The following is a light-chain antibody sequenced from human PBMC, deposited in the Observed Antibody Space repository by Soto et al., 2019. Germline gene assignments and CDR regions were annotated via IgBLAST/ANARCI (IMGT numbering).Light chain of an antibody. V-gene: IGKV3-15*01. CDR3: QQRNIWPPVT. CDR2: DTS. CDR1: QSVSSK. J-gene: IGKJ5*01. Sequence: EIVMTQSPATLSVSPGERATLSCRASQSVSSKLAWYQQKPGQAPRLLIYDTSTRATGIPARFSGSGSGTEFTLTISSLEPEDFAVYYCQQRNIWPPVTFGQGTRLEI.